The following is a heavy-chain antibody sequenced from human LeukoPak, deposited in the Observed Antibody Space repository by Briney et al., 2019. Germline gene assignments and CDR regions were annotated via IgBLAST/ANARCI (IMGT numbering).Heavy chain of an antibody. J-gene: IGHJ4*02. CDR2: ISRSGNTI. V-gene: IGHV3-48*03. CDR3: ARVLDY. Sequence: AGGSLRLSCAISGFTFSGCELTWVRQAPGKGLEWISYISRSGNTIYYADSVKGRFTTSRDNAKNSLYLQMNSLRVEDTAVYYCARVLDYWGQGTLVTVSS. CDR1: GFTFSGCE.